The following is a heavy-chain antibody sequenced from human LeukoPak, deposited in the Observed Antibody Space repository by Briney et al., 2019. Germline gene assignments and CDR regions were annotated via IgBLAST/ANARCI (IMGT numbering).Heavy chain of an antibody. CDR1: GFTFSSYS. D-gene: IGHD1-26*01. J-gene: IGHJ4*02. CDR2: ITASGTAM. CDR3: ASSGSYRFDY. V-gene: IGHV3-48*02. Sequence: TGVSLRLSCAASGFTFSSYSMSWVRQAPGKGLGWVSHITASGTAMFYADSVKGRFTISRDNAKNSLYLQMNSLRDEDTAVYYCASSGSYRFDYWGQGTLVTVSS.